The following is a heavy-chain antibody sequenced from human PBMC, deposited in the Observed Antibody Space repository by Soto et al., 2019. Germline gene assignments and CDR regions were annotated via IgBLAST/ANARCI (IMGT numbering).Heavy chain of an antibody. CDR2: IYYSGRT. D-gene: IGHD2-21*02. V-gene: IGHV4-39*01. CDR3: ARQRTTVVTQAYFDH. CDR1: GESISSSSYY. Sequence: SETLSLTCIVSGESISSSSYYWGWIRQPPGKGLEWIGSIYYSGRTYYNPSFKSRVTISIDTSKNQFSLKLSSVTATDTAVYYCARQRTTVVTQAYFDHWGQGALVTASS. J-gene: IGHJ4*02.